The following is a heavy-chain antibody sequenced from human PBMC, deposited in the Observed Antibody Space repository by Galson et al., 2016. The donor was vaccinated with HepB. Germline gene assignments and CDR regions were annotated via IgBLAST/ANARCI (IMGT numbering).Heavy chain of an antibody. J-gene: IGHJ4*02. CDR2: INHTGAT. CDR1: GEAFTHYF. V-gene: IGHV4-34*01. D-gene: IGHD1-26*01. CDR3: ARGIYSGNYLDY. Sequence: SETLSLTCTFNGEAFTHYFWTWIRQPPGKGLEWLGEINHTGATNYNPSLQGRVTIFTGPSRNQFSLELTSVIAADTAVYYCARGIYSGNYLDYWGQGTLVTVSS.